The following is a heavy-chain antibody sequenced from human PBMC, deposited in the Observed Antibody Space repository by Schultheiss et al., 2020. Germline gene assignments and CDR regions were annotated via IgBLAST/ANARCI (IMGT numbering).Heavy chain of an antibody. CDR1: GFTFSNAW. J-gene: IGHJ1*01. Sequence: GESLKIACAASGFTFSNAWMNWVRQAPGKGLEWVSAISGSGGSTYYADSVKGRFTISRDNAKNSLYLQMNSLRAEDTAVYYCASSAYCGGDCYSEYFQHWGQGTLVTVSS. D-gene: IGHD2-21*02. CDR2: ISGSGGST. CDR3: ASSAYCGGDCYSEYFQH. V-gene: IGHV3-21*01.